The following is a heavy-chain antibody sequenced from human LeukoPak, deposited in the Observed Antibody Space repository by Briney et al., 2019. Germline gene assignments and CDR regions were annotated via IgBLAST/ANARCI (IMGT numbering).Heavy chain of an antibody. V-gene: IGHV3-74*01. CDR3: VRDTRYGDGYKY. D-gene: IGHD5-24*01. J-gene: IGHJ4*02. CDR2: INGDGSST. Sequence: GGSLRLSCAASGFTFRSYWMHWVRQAPGKGLVWVSRINGDGSSTSYEDSVKGRFTISRDNAKNTLYLQMKSLRAEDTAVYYCVRDTRYGDGYKYWGQGTLVTVSS. CDR1: GFTFRSYW.